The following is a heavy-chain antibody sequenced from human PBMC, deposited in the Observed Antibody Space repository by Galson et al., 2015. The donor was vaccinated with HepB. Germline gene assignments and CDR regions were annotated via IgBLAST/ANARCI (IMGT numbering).Heavy chain of an antibody. D-gene: IGHD5-18*01. J-gene: IGHJ6*02. CDR1: GYTFTSYA. V-gene: IGHV7-4-1*02. Sequence: SVKVSCKASGYTFTSYAMNWVRQAPGQGLEWMGWINTNTGNPTYAQGFTGRFVFSLDTSVSTAYLQISSLKAEDTAVYYCARDPGDTALPEDMDMGVWGQGTTVTVSS. CDR2: INTNTGNP. CDR3: ARDPGDTALPEDMDMGV.